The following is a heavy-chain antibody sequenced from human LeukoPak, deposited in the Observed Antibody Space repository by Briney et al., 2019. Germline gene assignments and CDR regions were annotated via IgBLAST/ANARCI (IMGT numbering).Heavy chain of an antibody. D-gene: IGHD3-10*01. CDR1: GGSISSSSYY. CDR2: IYYSGST. V-gene: IGHV4-39*07. J-gene: IGHJ4*02. Sequence: PSETLSLTCTVSGGSISSSSYYWGWIRQPPGKGLEWIGSIYYSGSTYYNPSLKSRVTISVDTSKNQFSLKLSSVTAADTAVYYCARGGPNGSGTYYNVKFDYWGQGTLVTVSS. CDR3: ARGGPNGSGTYYNVKFDY.